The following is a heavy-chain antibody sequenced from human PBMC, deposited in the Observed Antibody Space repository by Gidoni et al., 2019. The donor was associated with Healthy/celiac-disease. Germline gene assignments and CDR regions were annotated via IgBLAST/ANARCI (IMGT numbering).Heavy chain of an antibody. V-gene: IGHV3-48*01. Sequence: EVQLVESGGGLVQPGGPLRLSCAASGFTFSSYSMNWVRQAQGKGLEWVSYISSSSSTIYYADSVKVLFTISRDNAKNSLYLQMNSLRAEDTAVYYCARDSTIFGVVDYWGQGTLVTVSS. CDR3: ARDSTIFGVVDY. CDR2: ISSSSSTI. J-gene: IGHJ4*02. CDR1: GFTFSSYS. D-gene: IGHD3-3*01.